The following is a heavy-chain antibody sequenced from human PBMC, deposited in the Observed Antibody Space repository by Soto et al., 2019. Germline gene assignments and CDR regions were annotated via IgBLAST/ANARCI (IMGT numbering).Heavy chain of an antibody. V-gene: IGHV1-3*01. Sequence: QVQLVQSGAEVKKPGASVKVSCKASGYTFTSYTIHWVRQAPGQRLEWMGWINAGNGNTKYSQKFQGRVTITRDTSASTAYMELSSLRSEDTAVYYCASEYYFDSSGYYYGMDVWGQGTTVTVSS. CDR1: GYTFTSYT. J-gene: IGHJ6*02. D-gene: IGHD3-22*01. CDR2: INAGNGNT. CDR3: ASEYYFDSSGYYYGMDV.